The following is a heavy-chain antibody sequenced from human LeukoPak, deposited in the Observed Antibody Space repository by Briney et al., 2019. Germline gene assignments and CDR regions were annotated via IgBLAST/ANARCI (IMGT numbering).Heavy chain of an antibody. J-gene: IGHJ4*02. Sequence: GGSLRLSCAASGFTFSNAWMSWVRQAPGKGLEWLGRIKSKTDGGTTDFAAPVKGRFTISRDDSKNTLYLQMNSLKTEDTAVYYCTTREWSRATSVDYWGQGTMVTVSS. V-gene: IGHV3-15*01. CDR3: TTREWSRATSVDY. CDR2: IKSKTDGGTT. D-gene: IGHD3-3*01. CDR1: GFTFSNAW.